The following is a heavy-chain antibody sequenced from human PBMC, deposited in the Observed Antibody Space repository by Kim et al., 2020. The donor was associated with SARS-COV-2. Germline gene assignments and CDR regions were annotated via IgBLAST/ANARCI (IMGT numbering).Heavy chain of an antibody. V-gene: IGHV3-11*05. CDR2: ISNSGTST. CDR1: GFSFSDYY. CDR3: ARDARISRCDSLNFDY. J-gene: IGHJ4*02. Sequence: GGSLRLSCAASGFSFSDYYMSWIRQAPGKGLEWISYISNSGTSTNYADSVKGRFTISRDTAKNSLYLQMNSLTADDTAMYYCARDARISRCDSLNFDYWGQGTLVTVSS. D-gene: IGHD2-15*01.